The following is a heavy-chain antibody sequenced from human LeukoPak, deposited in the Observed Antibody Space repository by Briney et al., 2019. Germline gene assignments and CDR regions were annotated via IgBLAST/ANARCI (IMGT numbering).Heavy chain of an antibody. Sequence: PGGSLRLSCAASGFTFSRYYMYWVRQAPGKGLVWVSRINSDGSGTTYADSVKGRFTVSRDNAKNALYLQMNSLRVEDTAMYYCTRVFAGDEYSSSGYWGQGTLVTVSS. V-gene: IGHV3-74*01. J-gene: IGHJ4*02. CDR3: TRVFAGDEYSSSGY. CDR2: INSDGSGT. D-gene: IGHD6-13*01. CDR1: GFTFSRYY.